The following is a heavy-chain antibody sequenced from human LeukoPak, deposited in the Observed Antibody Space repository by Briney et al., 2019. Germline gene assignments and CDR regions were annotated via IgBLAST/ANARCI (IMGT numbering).Heavy chain of an antibody. CDR1: GYSFTSYW. V-gene: IGHV5-51*01. CDR3: ARLSSDGSGSYYNGH. J-gene: IGHJ4*02. D-gene: IGHD3-10*01. CDR2: IYPGDSDT. Sequence: GESLKISCKGSGYSFTSYWIGWVRQMPGKGLEWMGIIYPGDSDTRYSPSFQGKVTISADKSITTAYLHWSSLKASDTAMYYCARLSSDGSGSYYNGHWGQGTLVTVSS.